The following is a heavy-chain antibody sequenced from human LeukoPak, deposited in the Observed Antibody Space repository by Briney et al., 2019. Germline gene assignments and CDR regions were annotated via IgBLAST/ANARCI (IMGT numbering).Heavy chain of an antibody. CDR2: INPNTGGT. CDR1: GYTFTCYY. V-gene: IGHV1-2*06. D-gene: IGHD5-24*01. Sequence: ASVKVSCKASGYTFTCYYMNWVRQAPGQGLEWMGRINPNTGGTNYAQNFQGSVTMTRDTSITTVYMELSRLRSDDTALYCCARVGDGLNDGFDIWGQGTMVTVSS. CDR3: ARVGDGLNDGFDI. J-gene: IGHJ3*02.